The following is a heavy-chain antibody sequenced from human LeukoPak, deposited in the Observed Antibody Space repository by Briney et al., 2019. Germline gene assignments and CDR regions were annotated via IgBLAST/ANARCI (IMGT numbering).Heavy chain of an antibody. D-gene: IGHD1-26*01. CDR3: ARARVGATRYSAFDI. Sequence: GGSLRLSCAASGFTFSSYAMSWVRQAPGKGLEWVSGISGSGGSTYYADSVKGRFTISRDNSKNTLYLQMNSLRAEDTAVYYCARARVGATRYSAFDIWGPGTMVTVSS. CDR1: GFTFSSYA. V-gene: IGHV3-23*01. J-gene: IGHJ3*02. CDR2: ISGSGGST.